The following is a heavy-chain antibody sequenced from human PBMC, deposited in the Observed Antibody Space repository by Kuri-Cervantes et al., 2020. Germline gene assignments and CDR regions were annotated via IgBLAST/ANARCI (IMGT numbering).Heavy chain of an antibody. Sequence: ASVKVSCKVSGYTLTELSMHWVRQAPGKGLEWMGGFDPEDGETIYAQKFQGRVMITADKSTSTAYMELSSLRSEDTAVYYCAREPLAYDSSGYHPKESPENDYWGQGTLVTVSS. V-gene: IGHV1-24*01. CDR1: GYTLTELS. CDR3: AREPLAYDSSGYHPKESPENDY. CDR2: FDPEDGET. D-gene: IGHD3-22*01. J-gene: IGHJ4*02.